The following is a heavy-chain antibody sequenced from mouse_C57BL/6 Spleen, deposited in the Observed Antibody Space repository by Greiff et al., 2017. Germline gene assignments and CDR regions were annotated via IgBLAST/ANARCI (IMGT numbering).Heavy chain of an antibody. D-gene: IGHD1-1*01. V-gene: IGHV1-22*01. CDR1: GYTFTDYN. Sequence: VQLQQSGPELVKPGASVKMSCKASGYTFTDYNMHWVKQSHGKSLEWIGYINPNNGGTSYNQKFKGKATLTVHTSSSTAYMELRSLTSEDSAVYYCARFIVYYFDYWGQGTTLTVSS. CDR3: ARFIVYYFDY. J-gene: IGHJ2*01. CDR2: INPNNGGT.